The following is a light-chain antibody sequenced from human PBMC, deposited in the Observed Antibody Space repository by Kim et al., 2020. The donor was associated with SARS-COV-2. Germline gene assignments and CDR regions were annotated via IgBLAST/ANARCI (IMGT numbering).Light chain of an antibody. CDR3: QQRSSWPLT. Sequence: LSPGERAALSCRASQGVRNYLAWYRQKPGQAPTLLIYDTDNRATGIPTRFSGSGSGTDFTLSISNLDPEDFAVYYCQQRSSWPLTFGGGTKVDIK. V-gene: IGKV3-11*01. CDR1: QGVRNY. J-gene: IGKJ4*01. CDR2: DTD.